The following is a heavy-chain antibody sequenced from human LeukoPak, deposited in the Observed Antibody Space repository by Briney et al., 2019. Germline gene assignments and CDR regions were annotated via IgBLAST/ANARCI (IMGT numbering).Heavy chain of an antibody. J-gene: IGHJ4*02. D-gene: IGHD3-22*01. CDR2: ISDSGGGK. V-gene: IGHV3-23*01. CDR1: GVTLSNYG. CDR3: AKRGVVIRVILVGFHKEAYYFDF. Sequence: GGSLRLSCAVSGVTLSNYGMSWVRQAPGKGLGWVAGISDSGGGKNYADSVKCRFTISRDNPKNTLYLQMNSLRVEDTAVYFCAKRGVVIRVILVGFHKEAYYFDFWGEGALVTVSS.